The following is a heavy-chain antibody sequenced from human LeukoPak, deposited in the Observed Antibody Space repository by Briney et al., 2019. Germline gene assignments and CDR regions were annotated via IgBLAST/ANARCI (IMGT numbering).Heavy chain of an antibody. CDR2: INPNIGGT. J-gene: IGHJ6*02. Sequence: ASVTVSFKASVYTFTVYYIHWVRQAPGQGLEWMGWINPNIGGTNYAQKFQGRVTMTRDTYISTDYMELSSLRSDDTAVYYCARDLRFLEWPIPFSYYCMDVWGQGTTVTVSS. D-gene: IGHD3-3*01. V-gene: IGHV1-2*02. CDR3: ARDLRFLEWPIPFSYYCMDV. CDR1: VYTFTVYY.